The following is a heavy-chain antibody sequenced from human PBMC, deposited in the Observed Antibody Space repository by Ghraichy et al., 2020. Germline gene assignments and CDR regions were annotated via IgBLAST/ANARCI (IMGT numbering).Heavy chain of an antibody. V-gene: IGHV1-69*06. CDR3: ARALDTAMVTAPYYYYGMDV. J-gene: IGHJ6*02. CDR1: GGTFSSYA. CDR2: IIPIFGTA. Sequence: SVKVSCKASGGTFSSYAISWVRQAPGQGLEWMGGIIPIFGTANYAQKFQGRVTITADKSTSTAYMELSSLRSEDTAVYYCARALDTAMVTAPYYYYGMDVWGQGTTVTVSS. D-gene: IGHD5-18*01.